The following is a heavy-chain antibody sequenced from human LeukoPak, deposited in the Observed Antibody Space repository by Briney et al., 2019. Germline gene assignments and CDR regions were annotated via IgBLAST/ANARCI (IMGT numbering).Heavy chain of an antibody. Sequence: SETLSLTCTVSGYSISSGYYWGWIRQPPGKGLEWIGSIYHSGSTYYNPSLKSRVTISVDTSKNQFSLKLSSVTAADTAVYYCARVSQGYDFWSGYTKSPDAFDIWGQGTMVTVSS. J-gene: IGHJ3*02. CDR3: ARVSQGYDFWSGYTKSPDAFDI. CDR2: IYHSGST. CDR1: GYSISSGYY. V-gene: IGHV4-38-2*02. D-gene: IGHD3-3*01.